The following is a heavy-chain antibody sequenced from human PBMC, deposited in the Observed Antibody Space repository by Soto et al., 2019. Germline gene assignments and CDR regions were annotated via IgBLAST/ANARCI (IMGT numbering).Heavy chain of an antibody. CDR1: GFTFSNAW. D-gene: IGHD6-6*01. V-gene: IGHV3-15*01. Sequence: GGSLRLSCAASGFTFSNAWMSWVRQAPGKGLEWVGRIKSKTDGGTSDYAAPVKGRFTISRDDSKNTLYLQMNSLKTEDTAVYYCTTDLGLGIAARDDIWGQGTMVTVSS. J-gene: IGHJ3*02. CDR2: IKSKTDGGTS. CDR3: TTDLGLGIAARDDI.